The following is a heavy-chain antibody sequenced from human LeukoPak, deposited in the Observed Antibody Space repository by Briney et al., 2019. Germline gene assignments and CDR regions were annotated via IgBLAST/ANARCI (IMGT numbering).Heavy chain of an antibody. V-gene: IGHV4-30-2*01. CDR1: GDSISSGACS. CDR3: ARELWFANAPGSWLDP. Sequence: PSETLSLTCVVSGDSISSGACSWSWIRQPPGKGLEWIGYIFHTGSTFYNPSLKSRLTISVDNSKNQFSLRLSSVTAADTAVYYCARELWFANAPGSWLDPWGQGTLVTVSS. CDR2: IFHTGST. J-gene: IGHJ5*02. D-gene: IGHD3-10*01.